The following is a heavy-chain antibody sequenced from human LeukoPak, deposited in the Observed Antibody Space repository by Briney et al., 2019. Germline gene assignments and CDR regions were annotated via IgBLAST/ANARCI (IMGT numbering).Heavy chain of an antibody. CDR2: IYTSGST. CDR1: GGSISSYY. Sequence: PSETLSLTCTVSGGSISSYYWSWIRQPPGKGLEWIGYIYTSGSTNYNPSLKSRVTISVDTSKNQFSLKLSSVTAADTAVYYCARSPPGDAYYFDYWGQGTLVTVSS. CDR3: ARSPPGDAYYFDY. J-gene: IGHJ4*02. V-gene: IGHV4-4*09. D-gene: IGHD5-24*01.